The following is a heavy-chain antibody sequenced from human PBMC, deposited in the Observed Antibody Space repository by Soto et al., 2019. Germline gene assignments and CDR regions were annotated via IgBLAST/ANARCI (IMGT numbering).Heavy chain of an antibody. CDR1: GGSFSGYY. D-gene: IGHD3-16*01. CDR2: INHSGST. CDR3: AKVGGGGPVTAAIGRFDS. J-gene: IGHJ4*02. V-gene: IGHV4-34*01. Sequence: LETLSLTCAVYGGSFSGYYWSWIRQSPGKGLEWIGEINHSGSTNYNPSLKSRVTISVDTSKNQFSLKLSSVTAADTAVYYCAKVGGGGPVTAAIGRFDSWGQGTQVTVSS.